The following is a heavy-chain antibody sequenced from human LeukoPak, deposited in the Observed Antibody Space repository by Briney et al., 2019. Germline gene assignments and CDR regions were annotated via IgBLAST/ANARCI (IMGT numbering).Heavy chain of an antibody. D-gene: IGHD3-3*01. CDR2: ISSSGTT. V-gene: IGHV4-59*12. CDR1: GGSINNYY. J-gene: IGHJ6*02. CDR3: AGGPPAYYDFWSGYYSLPLYSTYYYYGMDV. Sequence: SETLSLTCTVSGGSINNYYWSWIRQPPGKGLEWIGYISSSGTTSYNPSLKSRVTISVDTSKNQFSLKLSSVTAADTAVYYCAGGPPAYYDFWSGYYSLPLYSTYYYYGMDVWGQGTTVTVSS.